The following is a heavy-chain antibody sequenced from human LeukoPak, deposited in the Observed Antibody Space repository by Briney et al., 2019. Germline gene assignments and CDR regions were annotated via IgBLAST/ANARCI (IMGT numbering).Heavy chain of an antibody. D-gene: IGHD4-17*01. CDR2: VNPNSGGT. V-gene: IGHV1-2*02. CDR1: GYTFAGYY. CDR3: AGDYGDSVGFDP. Sequence: ASVEVSCKASGYTFAGYYMHWVRQAPGQGLEWMGWVNPNSGGTNYAQKFQGRVTMTRDTSISTAYMELSRLQSDDTAVYYCAGDYGDSVGFDPWGQGTLVTVSS. J-gene: IGHJ5*02.